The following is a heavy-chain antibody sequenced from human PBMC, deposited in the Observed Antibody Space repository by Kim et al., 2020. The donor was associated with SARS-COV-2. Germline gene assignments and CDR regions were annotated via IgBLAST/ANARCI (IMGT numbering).Heavy chain of an antibody. CDR1: GFTFSDSP. D-gene: IGHD1-1*01. J-gene: IGHJ3*01. Sequence: GGSLRLSCVASGFTFSDSPMHWVRQASGKGLEWVGRIRSRLNSYSTGYGASGRGRFTIARAESKKKAYLQMNSPEIADTAFYYYTRMPGTTLAFCVAFDV. V-gene: IGHV3-73*01. CDR2: IRSRLNSYST. CDR3: TRMPGTTLAFCVAFDV.